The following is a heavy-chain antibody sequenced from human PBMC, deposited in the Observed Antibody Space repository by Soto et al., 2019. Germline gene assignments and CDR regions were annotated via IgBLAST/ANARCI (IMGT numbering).Heavy chain of an antibody. Sequence: ASVKVSCKASGYPFSDNHIHWLRQAPGQGLEWMGWINAYNANTMYAPKLQGRITMTTDTSTSTAYMELRSLRSDDTAVYYCARTSDYGDYDYWGQGTLVTVSS. D-gene: IGHD4-17*01. CDR1: GYPFSDNH. J-gene: IGHJ4*02. V-gene: IGHV1-18*01. CDR2: INAYNANT. CDR3: ARTSDYGDYDY.